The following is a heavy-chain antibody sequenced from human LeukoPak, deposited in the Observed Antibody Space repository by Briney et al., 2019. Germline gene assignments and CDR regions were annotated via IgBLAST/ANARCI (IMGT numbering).Heavy chain of an antibody. CDR2: IYPGDSDT. Sequence: GGSLRISCRGSDNGFTSSWFGWWRQMPGKGLEWMGIIYPGDSDTRYSPSFQGQVTISADKSISTAYLQWSSLKASDTAMYYCARLSTDWGQGTLVTVSS. J-gene: IGHJ4*02. D-gene: IGHD2-8*02. CDR3: ARLSTD. V-gene: IGHV5-51*01. CDR1: DNGFTSSW.